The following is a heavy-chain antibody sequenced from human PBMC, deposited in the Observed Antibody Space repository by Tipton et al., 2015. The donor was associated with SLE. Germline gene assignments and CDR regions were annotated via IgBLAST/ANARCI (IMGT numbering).Heavy chain of an antibody. J-gene: IGHJ4*02. CDR1: GGSISSSTYY. CDR2: IYYTGNT. CDR3: ARHGNFWSGLDY. V-gene: IGHV4-39*07. Sequence: TLSLTCTVSGGSISSSTYYWGWIRQPPGKGLEWIGSIYYTGNTYYNPSLKSRLTISIDTSKNQFSLKLNSVTAADTAVYYCARHGNFWSGLDYWGQGTLVTVSS. D-gene: IGHD3-3*01.